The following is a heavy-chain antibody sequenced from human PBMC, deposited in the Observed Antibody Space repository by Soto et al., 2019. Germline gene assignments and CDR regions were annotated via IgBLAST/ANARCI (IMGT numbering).Heavy chain of an antibody. CDR1: GGSFSGYY. V-gene: IGHV4-34*01. CDR3: ARQVGGGYEPGYYFDY. CDR2: INHSGST. J-gene: IGHJ4*02. D-gene: IGHD5-12*01. Sequence: NPSETLSLTCAVYGGSFSGYYWSWIRQPPGKGLEWIGEINHSGSTNYNPSLKSRVTISVDTSKNQFSLKLSSVTAADTAVYYCARQVGGGYEPGYYFDYWGQGTLVTVSS.